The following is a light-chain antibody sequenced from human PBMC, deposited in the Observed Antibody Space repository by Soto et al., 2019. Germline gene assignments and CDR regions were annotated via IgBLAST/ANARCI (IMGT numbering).Light chain of an antibody. J-gene: IGLJ2*01. CDR2: GNS. CDR1: SSNIGAGYD. CDR3: QSYDISLSGVV. Sequence: QSVLTQPPSVCGAPGQRVTISCTGSSSNIGAGYDVHWYQQLPGTAPKLLIYGNSNRPSGVPDRFSGSKSGTSASLAITGLQAEDEADYYCQSYDISLSGVVFGGGTKVTVL. V-gene: IGLV1-40*01.